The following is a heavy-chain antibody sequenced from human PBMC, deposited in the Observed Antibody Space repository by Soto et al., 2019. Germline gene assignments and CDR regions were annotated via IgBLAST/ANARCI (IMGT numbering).Heavy chain of an antibody. J-gene: IGHJ4*02. CDR3: AKDRDYPRDYFHY. Sequence: GGSLRLSCAATGFTLGRYGMSWVRQAPGKGLEWVSAVSPNGQGIYYADSVRGRFTISRDFSKNTVFLHMDSLRAEDTAVYYCAKDRDYPRDYFHYWGQGTLVTVSS. CDR1: GFTLGRYG. CDR2: VSPNGQGI. V-gene: IGHV3-23*01. D-gene: IGHD3-10*01.